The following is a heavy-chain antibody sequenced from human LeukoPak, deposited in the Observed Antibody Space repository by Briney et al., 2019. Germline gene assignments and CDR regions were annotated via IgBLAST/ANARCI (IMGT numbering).Heavy chain of an antibody. J-gene: IGHJ6*02. CDR2: ISTDGSST. Sequence: PGGSLRLSCAASGFTFSSYWMHWLRQAPGKGLVWVSRISTDGSSTSYADSVKGRFTFSRDNGKNTLYLQMNSLRAEDTAVYYCASYLTSIPSGMDVWGQGTTVTVSS. V-gene: IGHV3-74*01. D-gene: IGHD2/OR15-2a*01. CDR1: GFTFSSYW. CDR3: ASYLTSIPSGMDV.